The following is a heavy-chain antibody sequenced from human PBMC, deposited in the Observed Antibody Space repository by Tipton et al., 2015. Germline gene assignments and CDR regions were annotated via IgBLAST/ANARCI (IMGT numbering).Heavy chain of an antibody. CDR2: IYHSGNT. D-gene: IGHD6-13*01. CDR1: GGSISSRNW. Sequence: TLSLTCAVSGGSISSRNWWSWVRQPPGKKLEWIGEIYHSGNTNYNPSLKSRVTISVDKSKNQFSLKLSSVTAADTAVYYCARSLFPETAGLENWFDPWGQGILVTVSS. CDR3: ARSLFPETAGLENWFDP. V-gene: IGHV4-4*02. J-gene: IGHJ5*02.